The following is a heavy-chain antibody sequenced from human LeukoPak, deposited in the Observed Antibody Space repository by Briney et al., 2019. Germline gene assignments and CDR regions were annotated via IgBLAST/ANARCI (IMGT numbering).Heavy chain of an antibody. CDR1: GFTFSSYG. V-gene: IGHV3-30*03. D-gene: IGHD3-10*01. Sequence: YPGGSLRLSCAASGFTFSSYGMHWVRQAPGKGLEWVAVISYDGSNKYYADSVKGRFTISRDNSKNTLYLQMNSLRAEDTAVYYCVELLWNYWGQGTLVTVSS. CDR2: ISYDGSNK. CDR3: VELLWNY. J-gene: IGHJ4*02.